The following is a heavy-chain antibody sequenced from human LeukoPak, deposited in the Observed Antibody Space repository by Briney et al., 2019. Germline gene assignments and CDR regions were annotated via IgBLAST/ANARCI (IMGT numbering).Heavy chain of an antibody. J-gene: IGHJ4*02. CDR3: ARSRGYCTNGVCYREFDY. Sequence: AASVKVSCKASGYTFTGYFMHWVRQAPGQGLEWMGWINPNSGGPNYAQKFQGRVTMTRDTSISTAYMDLSGLRSDDTAVYYCARSRGYCTNGVCYREFDYWGQGTLLPVSS. V-gene: IGHV1-2*02. CDR1: GYTFTGYF. CDR2: INPNSGGP. D-gene: IGHD2-8*01.